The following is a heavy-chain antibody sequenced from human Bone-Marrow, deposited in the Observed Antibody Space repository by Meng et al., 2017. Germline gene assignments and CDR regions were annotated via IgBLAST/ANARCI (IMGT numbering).Heavy chain of an antibody. D-gene: IGHD4-17*01. CDR3: AQYGDDDRAFDF. CDR1: GFTFKTYW. J-gene: IGHJ4*02. V-gene: IGHV3-7*01. CDR2: INTDGSEK. Sequence: GESLKISCSTSGFTFKTYWMSWVRQAPGKGLEWVVNINTDGSEKFYVDSVKGRFTISRDNAENSLYLQMNSLRAEDTAVYYCAQYGDDDRAFDFWGQGNLVTVCS.